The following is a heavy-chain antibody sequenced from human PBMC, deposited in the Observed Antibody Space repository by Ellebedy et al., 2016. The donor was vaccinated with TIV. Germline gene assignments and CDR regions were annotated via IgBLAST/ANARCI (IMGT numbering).Heavy chain of an antibody. CDR1: GFTVGNNY. CDR3: ARDPPGIAASGPYK. CDR2: IYSGGDT. D-gene: IGHD6-13*01. V-gene: IGHV3-53*01. J-gene: IGHJ4*02. Sequence: PGESLKISCTASGFTVGNNYMNWLRQAPGKGLEWVSLIYSGGDTVYADSVKGRFTISRDSSKNTLYLQMNSLRAEDTAVYYCARDPPGIAASGPYKWGQGTLVTVSS.